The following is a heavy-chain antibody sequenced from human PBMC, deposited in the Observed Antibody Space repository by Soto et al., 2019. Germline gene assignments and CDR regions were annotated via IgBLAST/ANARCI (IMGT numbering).Heavy chain of an antibody. CDR2: ISYDGSNK. J-gene: IGHJ4*02. CDR3: AKVYSSGQDYYFDY. D-gene: IGHD6-19*01. Sequence: SLRLSCAASGFTFSSYGMHWVRQAPGKGLEWVAVISYDGSNKYYADSVKGRFTISRDNSKNTLYLQMNSLRAEDTGVYYCAKVYSSGQDYYFDYWGQGTLVTVSS. V-gene: IGHV3-30*18. CDR1: GFTFSSYG.